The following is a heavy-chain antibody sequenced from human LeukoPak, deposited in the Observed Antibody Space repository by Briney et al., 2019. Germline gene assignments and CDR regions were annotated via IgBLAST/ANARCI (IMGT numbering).Heavy chain of an antibody. Sequence: GGSLRLSCAASGFSLSSYSMNWVRQAPGKGLEWVSSISTSSSYIYYADSVKGRFTISRDNAKNSLYLQMNSLRAEDTAVYYCARESIAAAAEGAFDIWGQGTMVTVSS. CDR3: ARESIAAAAEGAFDI. V-gene: IGHV3-21*01. CDR1: GFSLSSYS. D-gene: IGHD6-13*01. CDR2: ISTSSSYI. J-gene: IGHJ3*02.